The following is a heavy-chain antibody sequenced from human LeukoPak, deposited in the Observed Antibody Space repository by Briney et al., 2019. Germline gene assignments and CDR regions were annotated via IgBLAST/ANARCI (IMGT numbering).Heavy chain of an antibody. CDR2: IWYDGSNK. D-gene: IGHD6-13*01. CDR3: ARDRGSSSWWDYYYYGMDV. Sequence: GGSLRLSCAASGFTFSSYAMSWVRQAPGKGLEWVAVIWYDGSNKYYADSVKGRFTISRDNSKNTLYLQMNSLRAEDTAVYYCARDRGSSSWWDYYYYGMDVWGQGTTVTVSS. CDR1: GFTFSSYA. V-gene: IGHV3-33*08. J-gene: IGHJ6*02.